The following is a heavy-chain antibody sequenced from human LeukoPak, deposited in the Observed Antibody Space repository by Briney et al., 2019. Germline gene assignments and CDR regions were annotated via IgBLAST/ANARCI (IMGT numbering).Heavy chain of an antibody. J-gene: IGHJ5*02. Sequence: GASLKISCKGSGYSFTNYWICWVRQMRGKGLEWMGIIYHGDSDTRYSPSFQGQVTISADKSIRIAYLQWSSLKASDTAMYYCAGSQGYCSGDSCLQGDWFDPWGQGTLVTVSS. V-gene: IGHV5-51*01. CDR3: AGSQGYCSGDSCLQGDWFDP. D-gene: IGHD2-15*01. CDR2: IYHGDSDT. CDR1: GYSFTNYW.